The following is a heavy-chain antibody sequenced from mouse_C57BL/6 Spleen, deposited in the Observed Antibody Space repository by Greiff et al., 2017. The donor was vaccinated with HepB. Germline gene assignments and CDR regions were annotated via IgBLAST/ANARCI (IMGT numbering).Heavy chain of an antibody. CDR3: AREDGNGYFDV. CDR1: GFTFSDYY. J-gene: IGHJ1*03. D-gene: IGHD2-1*01. Sequence: EVKLVESEGGLVQPGSSMKLSCTASGFTFSDYYMAWVRQVPEKGLEWVANINYDGSSTYYLDSLKSRFIISRDNAKNILYLQMSSLKSEDTATYYCAREDGNGYFDVWGTGTTVTVSS. V-gene: IGHV5-16*01. CDR2: INYDGSST.